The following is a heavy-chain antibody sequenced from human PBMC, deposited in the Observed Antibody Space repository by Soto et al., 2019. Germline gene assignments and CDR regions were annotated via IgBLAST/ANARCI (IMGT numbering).Heavy chain of an antibody. CDR1: GYSFISYW. V-gene: IGHV5-51*01. Sequence: GESLKISCKGSGYSFISYWIGWVRQMPGKGLEWMGIIYPGDSDTRYSPSFQGQVTISADKSISTAYLQWSSLKASDTAMYYCARLAWEDGAGPTNYHYYMDVWGKGTTVTVSS. D-gene: IGHD1-26*01. CDR2: IYPGDSDT. CDR3: ARLAWEDGAGPTNYHYYMDV. J-gene: IGHJ6*03.